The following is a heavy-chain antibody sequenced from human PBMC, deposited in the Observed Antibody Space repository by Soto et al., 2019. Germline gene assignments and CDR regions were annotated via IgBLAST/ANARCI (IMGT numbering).Heavy chain of an antibody. CDR3: ARVVPIPFWFDP. D-gene: IGHD3-10*01. CDR1: GGSISSYY. V-gene: IGHV4-59*01. Sequence: PSETLSLTCTVSGGSISSYYWSWIRQPPGKGLEWIGYIYSSGSTNYNPSLKSRVTISVDTSKNQFSLRLSSVTAADTAVYYCARVVPIPFWFDPWGQGTLVTVSS. J-gene: IGHJ5*02. CDR2: IYSSGST.